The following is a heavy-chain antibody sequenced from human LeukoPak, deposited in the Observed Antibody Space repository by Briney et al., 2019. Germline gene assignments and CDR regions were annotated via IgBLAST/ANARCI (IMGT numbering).Heavy chain of an antibody. D-gene: IGHD4-11*01. CDR2: IYPADSDT. CDR1: GYSFTNHW. V-gene: IGHV5-51*01. CDR3: ARHVDYRDWFDP. Sequence: ESLKISCKGSGYSFTNHWIGWVRQMPGKGLEWMGIIYPADSDTRYSPSFQGQVTISADKSISTAYLQWNSLKASDTAMYYCARHVDYRDWFDPWGQGTLVTVSS. J-gene: IGHJ5*02.